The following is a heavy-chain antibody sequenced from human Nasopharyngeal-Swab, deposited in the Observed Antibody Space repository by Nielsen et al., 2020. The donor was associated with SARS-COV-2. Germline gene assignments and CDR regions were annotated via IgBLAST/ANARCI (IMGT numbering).Heavy chain of an antibody. J-gene: IGHJ6*02. Sequence: GESLKISCAASGFTLSSNSMNWVRQAPGKGLEWVSSISTSSSYLYYADSVKGRFTTSRDNPKNSLYLQMNSLRAEDTAVYYCARGRGGGYDPWGYYYYDMDVWGHGTTVTVSS. V-gene: IGHV3-21*01. D-gene: IGHD5-12*01. CDR2: ISTSSSYL. CDR1: GFTLSSNS. CDR3: ARGRGGGYDPWGYYYYDMDV.